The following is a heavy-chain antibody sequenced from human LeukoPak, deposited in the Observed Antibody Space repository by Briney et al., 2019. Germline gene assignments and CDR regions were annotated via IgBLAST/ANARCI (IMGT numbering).Heavy chain of an antibody. D-gene: IGHD3-10*01. CDR2: INHSGST. J-gene: IGHJ5*02. Sequence: SETLSLTCAVYGGSFSGYYWSWIRQPPGKGLEWIGEINHSGSTNYNPSLKSRVTISVDTSKNQFSLKLSSVTAADTAVYYCARRYYYGSGSYYSPRNWFDPWGRGTLVTVSS. V-gene: IGHV4-34*01. CDR3: ARRYYYGSGSYYSPRNWFDP. CDR1: GGSFSGYY.